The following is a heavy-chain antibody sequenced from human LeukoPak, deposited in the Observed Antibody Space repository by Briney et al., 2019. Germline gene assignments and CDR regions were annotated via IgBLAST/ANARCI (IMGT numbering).Heavy chain of an antibody. J-gene: IGHJ4*02. D-gene: IGHD4-17*01. CDR1: GFTFSSNY. CDR2: IYSGGST. Sequence: GGSLRLSCAASGFTFSSNYMSWVRQAPGKGLEWVSVIYSGGSTYYADSVKGRFTISRDNSKNTLYLQMNSLRAEDTAVYYCAREQDYGDYGFDYWGQGTLVTVSS. CDR3: AREQDYGDYGFDY. V-gene: IGHV3-66*01.